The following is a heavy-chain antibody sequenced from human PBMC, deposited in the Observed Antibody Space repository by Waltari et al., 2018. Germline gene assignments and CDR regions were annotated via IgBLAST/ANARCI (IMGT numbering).Heavy chain of an antibody. CDR3: AKSQRRPLVLYGLDV. D-gene: IGHD2-8*02. CDR2: SSSSGADT. J-gene: IGHJ6*02. V-gene: IGHV3-23*01. CDR1: GLPFSPFA. Sequence: EEQMLESGGGLVQPGGSLRLSCTGSGLPFSPFALNWVRQVPGKGLEWVSTSSSSGADTYYADSVKDRFTISRDNSAETFYLEMNNLRVGDTAMYYCAKSQRRPLVLYGLDVWGQGTAVTVSS.